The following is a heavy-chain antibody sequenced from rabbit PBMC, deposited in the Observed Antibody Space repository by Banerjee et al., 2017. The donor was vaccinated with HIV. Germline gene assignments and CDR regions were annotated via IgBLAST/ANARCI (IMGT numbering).Heavy chain of an antibody. CDR2: IDAGRSNT. V-gene: IGHV1S40*01. Sequence: QSLEESGGDLVKPGASLTLTCTASGFSFSSSYWICWVRQAPGKGLEWIACIDAGRSNTWYATWAKGRFTISKTSSTTVTLQMTSLTAADTATYFCARGAGIHYADLWGQGTLVTVS. CDR3: ARGAGIHYADL. J-gene: IGHJ4*01. CDR1: GFSFSSSYW. D-gene: IGHD4-2*01.